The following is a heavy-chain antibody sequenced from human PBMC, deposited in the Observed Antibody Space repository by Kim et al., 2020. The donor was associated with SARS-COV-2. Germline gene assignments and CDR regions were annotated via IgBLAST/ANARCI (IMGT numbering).Heavy chain of an antibody. CDR2: ISSNNNYT. Sequence: GGSLRLSCAASGFAFSSYVMNWVRQAPGKGLEWVSSISSNNNYTYYADSVKGRFTISRDNTKNSLYLQMNSPRAEDTAVYYCAREAHGDYVHDYWGQGTLVTVSS. J-gene: IGHJ4*02. CDR1: GFAFSSYV. D-gene: IGHD4-17*01. CDR3: AREAHGDYVHDY. V-gene: IGHV3-21*04.